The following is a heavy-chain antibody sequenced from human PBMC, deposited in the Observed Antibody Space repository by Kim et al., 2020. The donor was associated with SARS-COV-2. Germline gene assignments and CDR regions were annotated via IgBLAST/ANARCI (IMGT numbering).Heavy chain of an antibody. CDR1: GGTFSSYA. J-gene: IGHJ4*02. Sequence: SVKVSCKASGGTFSSYAISWVRQAPGQGLEWMGGIIPIFGTANYAQKFQGRVTITADESTSTAYMELSSLRSEDTAVYYCARERFKTDQYYYDSSGYYPTYFDYWGQGTLVTVSS. CDR2: IIPIFGTA. CDR3: ARERFKTDQYYYDSSGYYPTYFDY. D-gene: IGHD3-22*01. V-gene: IGHV1-69*13.